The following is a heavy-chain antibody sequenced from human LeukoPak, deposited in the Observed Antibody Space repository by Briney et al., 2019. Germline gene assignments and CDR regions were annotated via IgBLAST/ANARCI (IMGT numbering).Heavy chain of an antibody. CDR3: AKPISGGLAVTADWFAP. J-gene: IGHJ5*01. Sequence: GGSLRLSCEASGFAFSFFAMSWFRQAPGKGLEWVSTINANSGTRSYAASVRGRFTISRDNSKNTLYLQLNTLRADDTAVYYCAKPISGGLAVTADWFAPWGQGTLVAVSS. CDR1: GFAFSFFA. CDR2: INANSGTR. D-gene: IGHD6-19*01. V-gene: IGHV3-23*01.